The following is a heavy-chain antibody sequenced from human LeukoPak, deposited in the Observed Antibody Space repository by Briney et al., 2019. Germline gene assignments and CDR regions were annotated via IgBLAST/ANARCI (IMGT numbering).Heavy chain of an antibody. D-gene: IGHD3-10*01. CDR3: ARDRSTSGRQY. J-gene: IGHJ4*02. CDR2: INQDGSER. V-gene: IGHV3-7*01. Sequence: PGGSLRLSCAASGFTFSSFWMAWVRQVPGKGLEWAANINQDGSERHYVDSLKGRFTVSRDNAKNSLYLQMNTLRAEDTAVYYCARDRSTSGRQYWGQGTLVTVSS. CDR1: GFTFSSFW.